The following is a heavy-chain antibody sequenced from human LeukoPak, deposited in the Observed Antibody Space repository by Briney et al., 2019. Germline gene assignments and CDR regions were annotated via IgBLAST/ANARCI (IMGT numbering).Heavy chain of an antibody. V-gene: IGHV4-39*07. D-gene: IGHD6-13*01. CDR2: IDYSRST. J-gene: IGHJ6*03. CDR1: GGSFISTTYY. CDR3: ARASGSSWYERRLHAYYYYMDV. Sequence: PSETLSLTCTVSGGSFISTTYYWGWIRQPPGEGLEWIGSIDYSRSTYYNPSLKSRVSISVDTSKNQFSLNLSSVTAADKAVYSCARASGSSWYERRLHAYYYYMDVWGKGTTVTGSS.